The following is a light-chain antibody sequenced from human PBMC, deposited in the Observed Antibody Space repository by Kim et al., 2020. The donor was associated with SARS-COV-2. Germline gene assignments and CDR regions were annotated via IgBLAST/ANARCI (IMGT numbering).Light chain of an antibody. Sequence: SSELTQDPAVSVALGQTVTMTCQGDSLRSQFANWYQQSPGQSPVLVLHGRNSRPSGIPDRFSGSRSGDTASLTITGAQAEDEADYYCTSRARSGYHVIFG. CDR3: TSRARSGYHVI. CDR1: SLRSQF. CDR2: GRN. V-gene: IGLV3-19*01. J-gene: IGLJ2*01.